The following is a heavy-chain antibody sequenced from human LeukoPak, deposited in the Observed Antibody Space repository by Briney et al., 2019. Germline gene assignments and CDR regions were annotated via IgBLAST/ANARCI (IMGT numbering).Heavy chain of an antibody. V-gene: IGHV3-11*01. CDR2: INRGTDVV. CDR3: SRDPRLCDY. CDR1: GFTFTDFY. J-gene: IGHJ4*02. Sequence: PGGSLRLSCAASGFTFTDFYMTWIRQAPGKGLEWVAYINRGTDVVNYANSVKGRFTVSRDNAEKSLYLQMNSLRAEDTAVYYCSRDPRLCDYWGQGTLVTVSS.